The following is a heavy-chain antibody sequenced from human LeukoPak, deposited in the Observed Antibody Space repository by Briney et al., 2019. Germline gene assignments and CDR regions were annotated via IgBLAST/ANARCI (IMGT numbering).Heavy chain of an antibody. Sequence: GGSLRLSCAASGFTSSSYWMPWVRQAPGKGLVWVSIINSDESSTTYADSVKGRFTISRDNAKNTVYLQMNSLRPEDTAVYYCAREARAGWTSGWHYFDYWGQGTLVTVSS. CDR3: AREARAGWTSGWHYFDY. V-gene: IGHV3-74*03. J-gene: IGHJ4*02. CDR1: GFTSSSYW. D-gene: IGHD6-19*01. CDR2: INSDESST.